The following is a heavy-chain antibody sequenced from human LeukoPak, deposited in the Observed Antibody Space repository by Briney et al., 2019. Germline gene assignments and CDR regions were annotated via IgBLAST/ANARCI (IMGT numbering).Heavy chain of an antibody. CDR2: IYYSGST. V-gene: IGHV4-39*01. CDR1: GGSISSNSYY. D-gene: IGHD7-27*01. CDR3: ARLILLGIGDY. J-gene: IGHJ4*02. Sequence: SETLSLTCTGSGGSISSNSYYWGWIRQPPGKGLEWIGSIYYSGSTYYNPSLKSRVTISVDTSKNQFSLKLSSVTAADTAVYYCARLILLGIGDYWGQGTLVTVSS.